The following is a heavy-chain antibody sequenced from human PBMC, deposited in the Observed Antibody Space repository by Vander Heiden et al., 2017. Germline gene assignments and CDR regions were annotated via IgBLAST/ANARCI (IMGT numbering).Heavy chain of an antibody. CDR2: ISTSSTYR. J-gene: IGHJ4*02. Sequence: EVQLVESGGGLVKPGGSLRLSCAASGFTFSNYIMNWVRQAPGKGLEWVSSISTSSTYRYYAESVKGRFTISRDNAKNSLFLQMNNLRAEDTAVYYCARVDNWNDLDYWGQGTLGPVSS. V-gene: IGHV3-21*01. CDR1: GFTFSNYI. CDR3: ARVDNWNDLDY. D-gene: IGHD1-20*01.